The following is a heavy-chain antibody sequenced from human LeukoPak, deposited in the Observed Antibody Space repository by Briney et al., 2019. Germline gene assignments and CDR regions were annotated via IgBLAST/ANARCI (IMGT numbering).Heavy chain of an antibody. Sequence: KPSETLSLTCVVSGDSISSGGYSWNWIRQPPGKGLEWIGYMYNSGTTSYNPSLKSRVTISVDTSKNQFSLKLSSVTAADTAVYYCARGHSDSSGWYAPGWGQGTLVTVSS. CDR3: ARGHSDSSGWYAPG. CDR1: GDSISSGGYS. CDR2: MYNSGTT. D-gene: IGHD6-19*01. J-gene: IGHJ4*02. V-gene: IGHV4-61*08.